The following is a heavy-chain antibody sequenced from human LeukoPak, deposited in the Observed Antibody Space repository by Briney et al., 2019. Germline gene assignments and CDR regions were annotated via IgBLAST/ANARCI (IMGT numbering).Heavy chain of an antibody. D-gene: IGHD6-19*01. CDR2: IYSGGST. J-gene: IGHJ3*02. CDR1: GFTVSSNY. CDR3: ARVRDSSGWFEDAFDI. V-gene: IGHV3-66*01. Sequence: GGSLRLSCAASGFTVSSNYMSWVRQAPGNGLEWVSVIYSGGSTYYADSVKGRFTISRDNSKNTLYLQMNSLRAEDTAVYYCARVRDSSGWFEDAFDIWGQGTMVTVSS.